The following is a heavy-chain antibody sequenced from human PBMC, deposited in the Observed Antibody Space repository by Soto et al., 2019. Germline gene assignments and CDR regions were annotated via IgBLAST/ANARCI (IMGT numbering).Heavy chain of an antibody. CDR1: GGSVSSGSYY. J-gene: IGHJ6*02. V-gene: IGHV4-61*01. Sequence: SETLSLTCTVSGGSVSSGSYYWSWIRQPPGKGLEWIGYIYYSGSTNYNPSLKSRVTISVDTSKNQFSLKLSSVTAADTAVYYCARGYYYGSGSYYHNYYYYGMDVWGQGTTVTVSS. CDR2: IYYSGST. CDR3: ARGYYYGSGSYYHNYYYYGMDV. D-gene: IGHD3-10*01.